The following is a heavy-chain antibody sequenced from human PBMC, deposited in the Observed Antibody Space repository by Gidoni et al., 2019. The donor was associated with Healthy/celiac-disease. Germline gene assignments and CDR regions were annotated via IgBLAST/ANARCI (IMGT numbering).Heavy chain of an antibody. CDR3: AKYVVKQYQLIYQYNWFDP. D-gene: IGHD2-2*02. J-gene: IGHJ5*02. V-gene: IGHV3-23*01. CDR1: GFPFSSSA. CDR2: ISGSGGST. Sequence: EVQLLESGGGLVQPGGSLRLSCAASGFPFSSSAMSWVRQAPGKGLEWVSAISGSGGSTYYADSVKGRFTISRDNAKNTLYLQMNSLRAEDTAVYYCAKYVVKQYQLIYQYNWFDPWGQGTLVTVSS.